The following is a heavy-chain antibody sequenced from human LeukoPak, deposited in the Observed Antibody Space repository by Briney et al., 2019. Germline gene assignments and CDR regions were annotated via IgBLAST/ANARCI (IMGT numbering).Heavy chain of an antibody. V-gene: IGHV3-30*02. CDR1: GFTFSSYG. J-gene: IGHJ4*02. CDR2: IRYDGSNK. Sequence: GGSLRLSCAASGFTFSSYGMHWVRQAPGKGLEWVAFIRYDGSNKYYADSVKGRFTISRDNSKNTLYLQMNSLRAEDTAVYYCAKDDHMITFGGVIVLDYWGQGTLVTVSS. D-gene: IGHD3-16*02. CDR3: AKDDHMITFGGVIVLDY.